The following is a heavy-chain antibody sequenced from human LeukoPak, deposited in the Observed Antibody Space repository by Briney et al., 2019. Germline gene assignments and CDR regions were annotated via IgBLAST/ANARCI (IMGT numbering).Heavy chain of an antibody. Sequence: PSETLSLTCTVSGDSTNNFYWNWIRQSPGKGLEWIGNIHYSGSSVYNPSLKSRGTISIDTSRRQFFLNLNSVTAADTAVYFCALAPNSNWFDFWGPGTLVTVSS. D-gene: IGHD2-8*01. CDR1: GDSTNNFY. CDR2: IHYSGSS. V-gene: IGHV4-59*03. J-gene: IGHJ5*01. CDR3: ALAPNSNWFDF.